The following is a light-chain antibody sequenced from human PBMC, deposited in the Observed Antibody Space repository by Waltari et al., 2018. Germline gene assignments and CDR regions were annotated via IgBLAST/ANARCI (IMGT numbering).Light chain of an antibody. CDR3: AAWDDSLSGPV. J-gene: IGLJ3*02. CDR1: SSNIGSSY. CDR2: RNN. Sequence: QSVLTQPPSASGTPGQRVTISCSGRSSNIGSSYVYWYQQLPGTAPKLLIYRNNQRPSGVPDRFSGSKSGTSASLAISGLRSEDEADYYCAAWDDSLSGPVFGGGTKLTVL. V-gene: IGLV1-47*01.